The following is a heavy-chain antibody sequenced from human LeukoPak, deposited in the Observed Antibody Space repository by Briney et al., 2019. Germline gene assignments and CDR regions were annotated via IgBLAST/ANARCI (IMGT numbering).Heavy chain of an antibody. CDR1: GFPLRPND. CDR3: ARVVAPSWYLEH. V-gene: IGHV3-23*01. D-gene: IGHD3-10*01. CDR2: IYGRGGTT. Sequence: PGGSLRLSCGASGFPLRPNDMTWFRQAPGKGLEWVSGIYGRGGTTYYADSVKGRFIDTRDNSKNSPSLKMNSLRAEDTAVYYCARVVAPSWYLEHWGRGTQVTVSS. J-gene: IGHJ2*01.